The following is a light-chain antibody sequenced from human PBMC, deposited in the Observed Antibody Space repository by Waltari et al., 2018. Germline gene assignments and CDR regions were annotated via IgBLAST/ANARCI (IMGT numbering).Light chain of an antibody. CDR3: QQAHSWPLA. CDR2: SAS. J-gene: IGKJ4*01. Sequence: TRRTHSPSSVSASLATISTIIFRAGQGLSGSLAWYQQKPGKAPKLLINSASTLQSGGPSRFSGSGSGTEYTLTISSLLPEDFATYLCQQAHSWPLAFGGGTEV. CDR1: QGLSGS. V-gene: IGKV1-12*01.